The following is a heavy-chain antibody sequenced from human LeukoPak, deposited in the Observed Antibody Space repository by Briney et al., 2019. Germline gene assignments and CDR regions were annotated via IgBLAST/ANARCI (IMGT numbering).Heavy chain of an antibody. CDR1: TFIFGSYS. D-gene: IGHD3-16*01. V-gene: IGHV3-33*08. Sequence: PGGSLRLSCVGSTFIFGSYSMNWVRQAPGKGLEWVAVIWYDGSNKYYADSVKGRFTISRDNSKNTLYLQMNSLRAEDTAVYYCARDLIMIGSFDYWGQGTLVTVSS. CDR3: ARDLIMIGSFDY. J-gene: IGHJ4*02. CDR2: IWYDGSNK.